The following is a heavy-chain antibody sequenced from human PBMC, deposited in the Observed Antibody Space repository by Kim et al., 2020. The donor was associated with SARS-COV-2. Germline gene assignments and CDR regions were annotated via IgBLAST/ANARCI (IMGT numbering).Heavy chain of an antibody. V-gene: IGHV3-23*01. CDR1: GFTFSSYA. CDR2: ISGSGGST. D-gene: IGHD5-18*01. Sequence: GGSLRLSCAASGFTFSSYAMSWVRQAPGKGLEWVSAISGSGGSTYYADSVKGRFTISRDNSKNTLYLQMNSLRAEDTAVYYCAKDPGKRIQLTKGGFDYWGQGTLVTVSS. CDR3: AKDPGKRIQLTKGGFDY. J-gene: IGHJ4*02.